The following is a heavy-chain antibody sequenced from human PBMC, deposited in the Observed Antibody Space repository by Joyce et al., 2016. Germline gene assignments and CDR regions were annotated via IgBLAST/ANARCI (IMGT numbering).Heavy chain of an antibody. Sequence: QVQLQESGPGPVRPSETLSLTCLVSGASVRSTIYYWGWIRQPPGKGLEWIGSVYYSGKTYYNPSLKSRVTISADTSKNQFSLKLTSVTAADTAMYFCAGQINDWNNEIDYWGQGTLVAVSS. D-gene: IGHD1/OR15-1a*01. CDR2: VYYSGKT. CDR3: AGQINDWNNEIDY. J-gene: IGHJ4*02. CDR1: GASVRSTIYY. V-gene: IGHV4-39*01.